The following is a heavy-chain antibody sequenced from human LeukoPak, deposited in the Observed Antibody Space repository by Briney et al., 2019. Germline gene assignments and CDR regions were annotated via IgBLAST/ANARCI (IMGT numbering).Heavy chain of an antibody. D-gene: IGHD3-22*01. CDR1: GYTFTGYY. CDR3: ARVAAYYYDSSGYQDAFDI. J-gene: IGHJ3*02. V-gene: IGHV1-2*02. Sequence: ASVKVSCKASGYTFTGYYMYWVRQAPGQGLEWMGWINPNSGGTNYAQKFQGRVTMTRDTSISTAYMELSRLRSDDTAVYYCARVAAYYYDSSGYQDAFDIWGQGTMVTVSS. CDR2: INPNSGGT.